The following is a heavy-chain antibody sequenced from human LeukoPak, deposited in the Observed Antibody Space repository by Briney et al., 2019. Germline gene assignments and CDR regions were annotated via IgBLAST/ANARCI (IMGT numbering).Heavy chain of an antibody. J-gene: IGHJ4*02. CDR2: INPKSGGT. Sequence: ASVKVSCKASGYTFTSYAMNWVRQAPGQGLEWMGWINPKSGGTDEAQKFRDRVTMTRDTSIRTAYMEVSRLRSDDTAVYYCARSPDILTGENFDYWGQGTLVTVSS. D-gene: IGHD3-9*01. CDR3: ARSPDILTGENFDY. CDR1: GYTFTSYA. V-gene: IGHV1-2*02.